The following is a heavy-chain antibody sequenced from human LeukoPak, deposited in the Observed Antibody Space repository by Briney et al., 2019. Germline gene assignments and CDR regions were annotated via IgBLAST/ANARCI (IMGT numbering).Heavy chain of an antibody. Sequence: ASVKVSCKTSGYTFTNLDINWLRQAPGQGLEWVGLMSPNSGDTGYAQKFQGRVSMTMDTSISTAYMKLSSLRSEDTAVYYCASNPQNTGDFYYWGLGSLVTVSS. J-gene: IGHJ4*02. D-gene: IGHD1-1*01. CDR3: ASNPQNTGDFYY. CDR2: MSPNSGDT. CDR1: GYTFTNLD. V-gene: IGHV1-8*01.